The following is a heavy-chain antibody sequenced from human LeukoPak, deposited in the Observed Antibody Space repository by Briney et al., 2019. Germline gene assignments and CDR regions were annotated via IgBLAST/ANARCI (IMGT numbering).Heavy chain of an antibody. D-gene: IGHD1-26*01. Sequence: TLSLTCAVSGGSISSGGYSWSWIRQPPGTGLEWIGYIYHSGSTYYNPSLKSRVTISVDRSKNQFSLKLSSVTAADTAVYYCARVLRVGATTVAFDIWGQGTMVTVSS. CDR3: ARVLRVGATTVAFDI. CDR1: GGSISSGGYS. J-gene: IGHJ3*02. V-gene: IGHV4-30-2*01. CDR2: IYHSGST.